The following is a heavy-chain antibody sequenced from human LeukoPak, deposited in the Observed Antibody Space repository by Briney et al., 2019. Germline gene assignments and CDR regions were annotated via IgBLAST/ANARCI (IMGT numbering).Heavy chain of an antibody. D-gene: IGHD1-26*01. CDR2: INSDGSST. CDR1: GFTFSSYW. Sequence: GGSLRLSCAAPGFTFSSYWMHWVRQAPGKGLVWVSRINSDGSSTSYADSVKGRFTISRDNAKNTLYLQMNSLRAEDTAVYYCARDYSGSYGLDYWGQGTLVTVSS. J-gene: IGHJ4*02. V-gene: IGHV3-74*01. CDR3: ARDYSGSYGLDY.